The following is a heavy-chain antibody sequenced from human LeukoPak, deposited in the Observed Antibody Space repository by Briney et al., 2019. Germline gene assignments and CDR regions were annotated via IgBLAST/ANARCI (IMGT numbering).Heavy chain of an antibody. V-gene: IGHV3-53*01. CDR1: GFTVSSNY. Sequence: GGSLRLSCAASGFTVSSNYMSWVRQAPGKGLEWVSVIYSGGSTCYADSVKGRFTISRDNSKNTLYLQMNSLRAEDTAVYYCARGGSSSWSPIDYWGQGTLVTVSS. CDR2: IYSGGST. J-gene: IGHJ4*02. CDR3: ARGGSSSWSPIDY. D-gene: IGHD6-13*01.